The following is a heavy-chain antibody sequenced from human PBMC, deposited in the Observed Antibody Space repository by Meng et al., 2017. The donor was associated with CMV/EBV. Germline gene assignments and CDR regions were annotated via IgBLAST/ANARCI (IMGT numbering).Heavy chain of an antibody. CDR1: GYTFTSYG. D-gene: IGHD2-2*01. Sequence: ASVKVSCKASGYTFTSYGISWVRQAPGQGLEWMGWISAYNGNTNYAQKLQGRVTMTTETSTSTAYMELRSLRSDDTAVYYCARGGVVPAASVYGMDVWGQGTTVTVSS. CDR3: ARGGVVPAASVYGMDV. V-gene: IGHV1-18*01. J-gene: IGHJ6*02. CDR2: ISAYNGNT.